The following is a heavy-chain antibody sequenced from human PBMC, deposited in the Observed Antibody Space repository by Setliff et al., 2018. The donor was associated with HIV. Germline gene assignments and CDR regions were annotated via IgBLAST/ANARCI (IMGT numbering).Heavy chain of an antibody. CDR3: ARETYYYDNPQYYYYYMDV. V-gene: IGHV4-4*07. CDR2: ILRSGTT. CDR1: GGSFGDYH. Sequence: PSETLSLTCTLSGGSFGDYHWSWIRQPAGRGLEWIGRILRSGTTDYKFSLKSRVTISVDTSKNQFSLKLRSVTAADTAVYYCARETYYYDNPQYYYYYMDVWGKGTTVTVSS. D-gene: IGHD3-22*01. J-gene: IGHJ6*03.